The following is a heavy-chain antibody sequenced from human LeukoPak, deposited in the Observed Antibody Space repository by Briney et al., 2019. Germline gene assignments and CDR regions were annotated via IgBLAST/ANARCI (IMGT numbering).Heavy chain of an antibody. Sequence: GASVKVSCKASGYTFTSHGISWVRQAPGQGLEWMGWISAYNGNTNYAQKLQGRVTMTTDTSTSTAYMELRSLRSDDTAVYYCARRRYSGSYDTPCFDYWGQGTLVTVSS. V-gene: IGHV1-18*01. CDR2: ISAYNGNT. J-gene: IGHJ4*02. D-gene: IGHD1-26*01. CDR3: ARRRYSGSYDTPCFDY. CDR1: GYTFTSHG.